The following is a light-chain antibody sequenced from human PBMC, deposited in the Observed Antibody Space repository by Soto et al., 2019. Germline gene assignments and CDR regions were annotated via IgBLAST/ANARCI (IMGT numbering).Light chain of an antibody. J-gene: IGKJ3*01. CDR3: QQYGSSVFT. V-gene: IGKV3-20*01. CDR2: GAS. Sequence: EIVLTQSPGTLSLSPGERATLSCRASQSVSSNYLAWYQQKPGQAPRLLIYGASTRATGIPDRFSGSGSGTDFTLTINRLEPEDFAVYYCQQYGSSVFTFGPGTKVDIK. CDR1: QSVSSNY.